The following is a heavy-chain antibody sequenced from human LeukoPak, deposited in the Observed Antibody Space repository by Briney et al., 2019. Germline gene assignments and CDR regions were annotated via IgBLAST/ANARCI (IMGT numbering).Heavy chain of an antibody. V-gene: IGHV3-48*04. J-gene: IGHJ4*02. Sequence: GGSLRLSCAASGFTFSSYAMNWVRQAPGKGLEWVSYISSGSSTIYYADSVKGRFTISRDNAKNSLYLQMNSLRAEDTAVYYCAXDQTRRFDYWGQGTLVTVSS. CDR2: ISSGSSTI. CDR3: AXDQTRRFDY. D-gene: IGHD2-2*01. CDR1: GFTFSSYA.